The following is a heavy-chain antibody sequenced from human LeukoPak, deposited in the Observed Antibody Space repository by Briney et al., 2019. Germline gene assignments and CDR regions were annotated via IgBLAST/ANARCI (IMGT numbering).Heavy chain of an antibody. CDR2: IIPIFGTA. D-gene: IGHD2-2*03. V-gene: IGHV1-69*05. CDR1: GYTFTSYG. CDR3: ARESGYCSSTSCYHAFDI. Sequence: GASVKVSCKASGYTFTSYGISWVRQAPGQGLEWMGGIIPIFGTANYAQKFQGRVTITTDESTSTAYMELSSLRSEDTAVYYCARESGYCSSTSCYHAFDIWGQGTMVTVSS. J-gene: IGHJ3*02.